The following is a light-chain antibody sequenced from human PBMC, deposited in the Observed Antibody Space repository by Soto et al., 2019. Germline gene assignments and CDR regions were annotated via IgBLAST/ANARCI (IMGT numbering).Light chain of an antibody. Sequence: DIQMTQAPSTLSASVGDRVTITCRARQNINAWLAWYQQKPGKAPKLLIYDVSTLHSGVPSRFSGSASVTEFTLTISNLESDDFATYYCQQYHRYSTFGQGTRVHLK. V-gene: IGKV1-5*01. CDR2: DVS. J-gene: IGKJ1*01. CDR3: QQYHRYST. CDR1: QNINAW.